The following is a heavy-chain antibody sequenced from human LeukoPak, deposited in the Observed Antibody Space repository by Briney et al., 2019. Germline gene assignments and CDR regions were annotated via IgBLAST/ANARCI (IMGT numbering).Heavy chain of an antibody. CDR1: GGAISSYY. D-gene: IGHD2-2*01. CDR3: ARGGNRYCSSTSCYNNWFDP. V-gene: IGHV4-59*12. CDR2: IFYSGST. Sequence: SETLSLTCTVSGGAISSYYWSWIRQPPGKGLEWIGYIFYSGSTKYNSSLKSRVSISVDTSKNQLSLKLSSVTAADTAVYYCARGGNRYCSSTSCYNNWFDPWGQGTLVTVSS. J-gene: IGHJ5*02.